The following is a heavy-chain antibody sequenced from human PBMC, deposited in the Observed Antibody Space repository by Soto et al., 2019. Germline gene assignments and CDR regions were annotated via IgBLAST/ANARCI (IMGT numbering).Heavy chain of an antibody. V-gene: IGHV4-30-4*01. J-gene: IGHJ4*02. CDR3: ARVLWGYYDDTGYLRDQDY. CDR2: IYYSGST. D-gene: IGHD3-22*01. Sequence: QVQLQESGPGLVKPSQTLSLTCTVSGGSLSSGDYYWSWIRQPPGKGLEWIGFIYYSGSTYYNPSLKSRVTISVDTSKTQFSLKLSSVTAADTAVYYCARVLWGYYDDTGYLRDQDYWGQGTLVTVSS. CDR1: GGSLSSGDYY.